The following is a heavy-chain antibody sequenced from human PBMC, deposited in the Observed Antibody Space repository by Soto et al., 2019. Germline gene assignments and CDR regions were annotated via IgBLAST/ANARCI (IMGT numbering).Heavy chain of an antibody. CDR2: IKQDGSEK. CDR1: GFTFSSYW. D-gene: IGHD5-18*01. CDR3: ARVGYSYGPFDY. J-gene: IGHJ4*02. Sequence: PGGSLRLSCADYGFTFSSYWMSWVRQAPGKGLEWVANIKQDGSEKYYVDSVKGRFTISRDNAKNSLYLQMNSLRAEDTAVYYCARVGYSYGPFDYWGQGTLVTVSS. V-gene: IGHV3-7*03.